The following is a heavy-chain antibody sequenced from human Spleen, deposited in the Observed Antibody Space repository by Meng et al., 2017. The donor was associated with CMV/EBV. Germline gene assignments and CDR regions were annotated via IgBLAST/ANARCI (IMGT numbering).Heavy chain of an antibody. Sequence: LSCAACGVTFSTYWMSWVRQAQGEGLEWVANVKQDGSKKYYVDSVKGRFTISRDNAKNSLYLQMNSLRADDTAVYYCARDPHFGALDHWGQGTLVTVSS. CDR3: ARDPHFGALDH. D-gene: IGHD3-10*01. J-gene: IGHJ4*02. CDR2: VKQDGSKK. V-gene: IGHV3-7*01. CDR1: GVTFSTYW.